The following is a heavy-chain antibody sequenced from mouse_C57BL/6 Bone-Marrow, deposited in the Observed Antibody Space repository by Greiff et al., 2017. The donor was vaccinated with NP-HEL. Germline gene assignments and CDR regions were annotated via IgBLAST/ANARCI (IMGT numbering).Heavy chain of an antibody. CDR1: GYTFTSYG. D-gene: IGHD1-1*02. V-gene: IGHV1-81*01. CDR3: ARWGWYAMDY. J-gene: IGHJ4*01. CDR2: IYPRSGNT. Sequence: QVHVKQSGAELARPGASVKLSCKASGYTFTSYGISWVKQRTGQGLEWIGEIYPRSGNTYYNEKFKGKATLTADKSSSTAYMELRSLTSEDSAVYFCARWGWYAMDYWGQGTSVTVSS.